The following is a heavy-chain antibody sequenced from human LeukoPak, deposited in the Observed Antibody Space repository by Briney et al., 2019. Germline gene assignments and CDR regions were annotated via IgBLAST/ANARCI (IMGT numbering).Heavy chain of an antibody. V-gene: IGHV4-34*09. D-gene: IGHD5-24*01. J-gene: IGHJ4*02. CDR1: GGSFSGYY. CDR3: ARETLHNYGAHN. CDR2: ITRTGRI. Sequence: NPSETLSLTCAVYGGSFSGYYWSWIRQPPEKGLDWIGEITRTGRINYNPALKSRVTISVDTSKNQFSLKLSSVTAADTAVYYCARETLHNYGAHNWGQGTLVTVSS.